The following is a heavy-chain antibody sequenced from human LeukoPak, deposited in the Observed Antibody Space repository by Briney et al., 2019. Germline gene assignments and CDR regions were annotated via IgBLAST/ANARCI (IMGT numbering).Heavy chain of an antibody. D-gene: IGHD6-6*01. CDR1: GYSFTSYW. CDR2: IYPGDSDT. V-gene: IGHV5-51*01. Sequence: GESLKISCKGSGYSFTSYWIGWVGQLPGKGLEWMGIIYPGDSDTRYSPSFQGQVTISADKSISTAYLQWSSLKASDTAMYYCASTYSSSKIWAFDIWGQGTMVTVSS. J-gene: IGHJ3*02. CDR3: ASTYSSSKIWAFDI.